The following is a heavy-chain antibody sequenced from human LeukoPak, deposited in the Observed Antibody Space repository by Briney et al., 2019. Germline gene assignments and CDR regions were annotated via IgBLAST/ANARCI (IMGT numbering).Heavy chain of an antibody. CDR1: GGTFSSCT. Sequence: SVKVSCKASGGTFSSCTISWVRQAPGQGLEWMGRIIPILGIANYAQKFQGRVTITADKSTSTAYMELSSLRSEDTAVYYCARDLERTSFPFDPWGQGTLVTVSS. CDR3: ARDLERTSFPFDP. V-gene: IGHV1-69*04. CDR2: IIPILGIA. D-gene: IGHD1-1*01. J-gene: IGHJ5*02.